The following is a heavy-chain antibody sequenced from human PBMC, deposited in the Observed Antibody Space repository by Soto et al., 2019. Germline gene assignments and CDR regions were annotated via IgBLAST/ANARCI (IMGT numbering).Heavy chain of an antibody. J-gene: IGHJ6*02. CDR2: INPSGGST. CDR3: AREGVGATTNYYYGMDV. CDR1: GYTFTSYY. V-gene: IGHV1-46*01. Sequence: GASVKVSCKASGYTFTSYYMHWVRQAPGQGLEWMGIINPSGGSTSYAQKLQGRVTMTRDTSTSTDYMELSSLRYEDTAVYYCAREGVGATTNYYYGMDVWGQGTTVTVSS. D-gene: IGHD1-26*01.